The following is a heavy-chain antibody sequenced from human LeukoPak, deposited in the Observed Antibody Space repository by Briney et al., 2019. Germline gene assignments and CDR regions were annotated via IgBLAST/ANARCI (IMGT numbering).Heavy chain of an antibody. V-gene: IGHV4-34*01. J-gene: IGHJ4*02. CDR1: GGSFSGYY. CDR2: INHSGST. CDR3: ARGNSFIAAAGRPFDY. Sequence: SETLSLTCAVYGGSFSGYYWSWIRQPPGKGLEWIGEINHSGSTNYNPSLKSRVTISVDTSKNQFSLKLSSVTAADTAVYYCARGNSFIAAAGRPFDYWGQGTLVTVSS. D-gene: IGHD6-13*01.